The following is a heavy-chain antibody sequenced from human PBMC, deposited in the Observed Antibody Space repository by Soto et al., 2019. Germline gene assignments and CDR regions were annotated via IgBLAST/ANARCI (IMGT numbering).Heavy chain of an antibody. V-gene: IGHV3-30-3*01. Sequence: GGSLRLSCAASGFTFSSYAMHWVRQAPGKGLEWVAVISYDGSNKYYADSVKGRFTISRDNSKNTLYLQMNSLRAEDTAVYYCARGEGGYSSGWPNSPFDYWGQGTLVTVSS. J-gene: IGHJ4*02. CDR3: ARGEGGYSSGWPNSPFDY. CDR1: GFTFSSYA. CDR2: ISYDGSNK. D-gene: IGHD6-19*01.